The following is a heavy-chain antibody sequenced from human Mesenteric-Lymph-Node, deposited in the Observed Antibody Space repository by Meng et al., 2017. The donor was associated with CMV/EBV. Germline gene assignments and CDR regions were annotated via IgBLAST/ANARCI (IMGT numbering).Heavy chain of an antibody. D-gene: IGHD7-27*01. J-gene: IGHJ4*02. Sequence: GGSLRLSCAASGFTFSDYYMSWIRQAPGKGLEWISYISSGGKRMNYADSVKGRFTISRDNAKNSLSLQMNSLRDEDTAVYYCVRDGVGKFWGQGTLVTVSS. CDR3: VRDGVGKF. CDR2: ISSGGKRM. CDR1: GFTFSDYY. V-gene: IGHV3-11*04.